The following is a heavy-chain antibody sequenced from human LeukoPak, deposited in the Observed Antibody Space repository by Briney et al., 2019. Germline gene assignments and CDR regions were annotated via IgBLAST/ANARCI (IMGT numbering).Heavy chain of an antibody. Sequence: PGGSLRLSCAASGFTFSSYGMHWVRQAPGKGLEWVAVISYDGSNKYYADSVKGRFTISRDNSKNTLYLQMNSLRAEDTAVYYCASSRYCSSTSCRDYWGQGTLVTVSS. CDR2: ISYDGSNK. CDR3: ASSRYCSSTSCRDY. V-gene: IGHV3-30*03. D-gene: IGHD2-2*01. CDR1: GFTFSSYG. J-gene: IGHJ4*02.